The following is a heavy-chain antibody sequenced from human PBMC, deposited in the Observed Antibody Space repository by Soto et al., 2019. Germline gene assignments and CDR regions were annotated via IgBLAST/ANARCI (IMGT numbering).Heavy chain of an antibody. Sequence: ASVKVSCKASGYTFTSYGISWVRQAPGQGLEWMGWISAYNGNTNYAQKLQGRVTMTTDTSTSTAYMELRSLRSDDTAVYYCARGSGMITFGGVIVPGYYYGMDVWGQGTTVTVS. J-gene: IGHJ6*02. CDR1: GYTFTSYG. D-gene: IGHD3-16*02. CDR3: ARGSGMITFGGVIVPGYYYGMDV. CDR2: ISAYNGNT. V-gene: IGHV1-18*01.